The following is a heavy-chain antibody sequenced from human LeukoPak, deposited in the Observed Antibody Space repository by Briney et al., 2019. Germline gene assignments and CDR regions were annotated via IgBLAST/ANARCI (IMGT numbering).Heavy chain of an antibody. D-gene: IGHD3-22*01. J-gene: IGHJ4*02. V-gene: IGHV3-53*01. CDR1: GFTVSSNY. Sequence: PGGSLRLSCAASGFTVSSNYMSWVRQAPGKGLEWVSVIYSGGSTYYADSVKGRFTISRDNSKNPLYLQMNSLRAEDTAVYYCARGPLWLTFDYWGQGTLVTVPS. CDR3: ARGPLWLTFDY. CDR2: IYSGGST.